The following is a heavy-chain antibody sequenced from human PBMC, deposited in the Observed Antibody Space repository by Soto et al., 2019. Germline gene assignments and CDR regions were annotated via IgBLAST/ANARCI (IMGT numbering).Heavy chain of an antibody. CDR2: INQDRSEQ. CDR3: ARGPNRAYSCFDP. V-gene: IGHV3-7*01. CDR1: KFSIRGSW. D-gene: IGHD4-4*01. Sequence: GGSLRLSCADSKFSIRGSWLNWDSQAPGKGLEWVANINQDRSEQNFVDSVKGRFTMSRDNAKNSLYLQMNSLRTVDSAVYFCARGPNRAYSCFDPWCQGTLVTVSS. J-gene: IGHJ5*02.